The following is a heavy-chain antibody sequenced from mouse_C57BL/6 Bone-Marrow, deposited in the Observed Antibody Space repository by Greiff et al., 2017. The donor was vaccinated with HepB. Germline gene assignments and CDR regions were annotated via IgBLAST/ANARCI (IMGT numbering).Heavy chain of an antibody. CDR3: TRWDYGGEGWFAD. CDR1: GYTFTDYE. V-gene: IGHV1-15*01. CDR2: IDPETGGT. Sequence: QVQLQQSGAELVRPGASVTLSCKASGYTFTDYEMHWVKQTPMHGLEWIGAIDPETGGTAYNQKFKGKAILTADQSSSTAYMELRSLTSEDSAVYYCTRWDYGGEGWFADWGQGTLVTVSA. J-gene: IGHJ3*01. D-gene: IGHD2-4*01.